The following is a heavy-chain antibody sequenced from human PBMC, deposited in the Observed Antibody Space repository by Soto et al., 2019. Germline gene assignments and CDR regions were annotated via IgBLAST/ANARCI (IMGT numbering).Heavy chain of an antibody. CDR1: GFTFRSYP. CDR2: ISSTGDST. D-gene: IGHD6-13*01. J-gene: IGHJ6*02. CDR3: AKDPYASAGATGPYAMDV. V-gene: IGHV3-23*01. Sequence: EAQLLECGGGLVQPGGSLRLSCAASGFTFRSYPMSWVRQAPGKGLEWVSAISSTGDSTYYAESVKGRFIISRDNPKNTLFLHMSSLRVEDTAVYYCAKDPYASAGATGPYAMDVWGHVSTVTVSS.